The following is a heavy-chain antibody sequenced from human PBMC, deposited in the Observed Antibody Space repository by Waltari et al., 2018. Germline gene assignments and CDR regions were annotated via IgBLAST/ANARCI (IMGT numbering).Heavy chain of an antibody. J-gene: IGHJ6*02. CDR2: ISDDGSAT. Sequence: EVQLVESGGGLAQPGGSLRLSSAASGFNFSRSWMHWVRQTPGKGLVWVSRISDDGSATSYADSVKGRFTISRDNAKNTLYLQMNSLRVDDMAVYYCARVARTAVTTSGYYGMDVWGQGTTVTVSS. D-gene: IGHD4-17*01. CDR3: ARVARTAVTTSGYYGMDV. V-gene: IGHV3-74*01. CDR1: GFNFSRSW.